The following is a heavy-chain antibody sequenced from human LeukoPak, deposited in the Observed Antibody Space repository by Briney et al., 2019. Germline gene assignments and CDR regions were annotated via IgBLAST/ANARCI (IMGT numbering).Heavy chain of an antibody. CDR1: GGSVRSGSYY. D-gene: IGHD3-10*01. J-gene: IGHJ4*02. CDR2: IYYSGST. V-gene: IGHV4-61*01. Sequence: SETLSLTCTVSGGSVRSGSYYWSWIRQPPGKGLEWIGYIYYSGSTNYNPSLKSRVTISADTSKNQFSLKLSSVTAADTAVYYCARTHYYGSGPKYCFDYWGQGTLVTVSS. CDR3: ARTHYYGSGPKYCFDY.